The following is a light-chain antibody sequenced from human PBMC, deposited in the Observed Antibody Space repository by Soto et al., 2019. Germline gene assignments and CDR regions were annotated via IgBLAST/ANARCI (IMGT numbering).Light chain of an antibody. J-gene: IGKJ1*01. V-gene: IGKV3-20*01. CDR1: QSVTSRY. CDR2: GAS. CDR3: LQHNSYPRT. Sequence: ESVFTQSPGALSLSPGERATRSCRASQSVTSRYLAWYQQKPGQAPRLLMSGASTRAAGIPDRFSGSGSGTEFTLTISSLQPEDFATYYCLQHNSYPRTFGQGTKVDIK.